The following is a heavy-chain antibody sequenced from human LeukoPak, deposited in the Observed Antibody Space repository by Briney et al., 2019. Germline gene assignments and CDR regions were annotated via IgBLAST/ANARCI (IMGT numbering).Heavy chain of an antibody. J-gene: IGHJ5*02. V-gene: IGHV3-30*04. Sequence: PGRSLRLSCAASGFTFSSYAMHWVRQAPGKGLEWVAVISYDGSNKYYADSVKGRFTISRDNSKNTLYLQMNSLKTEDTAIYYCTRGYCSGGGCSGFHNWFDPWGQGTLVTVSS. CDR2: ISYDGSNK. CDR3: TRGYCSGGGCSGFHNWFDP. D-gene: IGHD2-15*01. CDR1: GFTFSSYA.